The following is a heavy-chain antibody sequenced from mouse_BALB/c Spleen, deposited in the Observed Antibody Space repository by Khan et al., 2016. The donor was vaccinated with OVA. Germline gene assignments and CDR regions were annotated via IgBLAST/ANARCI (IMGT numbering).Heavy chain of an antibody. CDR3: GQWGGCFPYAMDH. J-gene: IGHJ4*01. CDR2: IWGDGST. CDR1: GFSLTTYG. Sequence: QVQLKESGPGLVAPSQSLSITCTVSGFSLTTYGVNWIRQPPGKGLEWLGVIWGDGSTNYHSALISRLSISKDNSKSQVFLKLNSLKTDDTATYYRGQWGGCFPYAMDHRGPRTSVTVSS. V-gene: IGHV2-3*01.